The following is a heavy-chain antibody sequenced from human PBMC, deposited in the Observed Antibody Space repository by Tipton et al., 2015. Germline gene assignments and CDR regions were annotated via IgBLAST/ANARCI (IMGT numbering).Heavy chain of an antibody. CDR3: ARDAGIVAAPSRYFHY. Sequence: TLSLTCTVSGGSLSSGGYYWSWIRQSPGKGLEWIGYIYHTGSTIYNPSLKSRVTISLDRSKNQFSLRLTSVTAADTAMYYCARDAGIVAAPSRYFHYWGQGTLVTVSS. D-gene: IGHD2-15*01. CDR2: IYHTGST. CDR1: GGSLSSGGYY. J-gene: IGHJ1*01. V-gene: IGHV4-61*08.